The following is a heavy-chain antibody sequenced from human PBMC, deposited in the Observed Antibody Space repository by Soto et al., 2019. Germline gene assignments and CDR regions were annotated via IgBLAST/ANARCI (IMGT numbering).Heavy chain of an antibody. CDR3: ARDSRYCTDGGCSIMRDAFDV. Sequence: QAQLQESGPGLVRPSGTLSSTGTVSRFPVTNNKYWNWFGQPPGKVLRGFAEINHGGAPYYNPSLSGRASISMDKSKNQISLNLTSVTAADTAVYYCARDSRYCTDGGCSIMRDAFDVWGQGTLVTVSS. J-gene: IGHJ3*01. V-gene: IGHV4-4*02. CDR1: RFPVTNNKY. D-gene: IGHD2-15*01. CDR2: INHGGAP.